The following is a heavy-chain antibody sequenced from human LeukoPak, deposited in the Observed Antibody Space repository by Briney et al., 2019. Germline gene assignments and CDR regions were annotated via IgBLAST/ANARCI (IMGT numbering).Heavy chain of an antibody. J-gene: IGHJ4*02. CDR2: ISRSSSYI. Sequence: GGSLRLSCVASGFTFSSYSMNWVRQAPGKGLEWVSSISRSSSYINYADSLKGRFTISRDNAKNSVYLQMNSLRAEDTAVYYCARVYQGVAIFDGIDYWGQGTLVIVSS. CDR3: ARVYQGVAIFDGIDY. D-gene: IGHD3-3*01. CDR1: GFTFSSYS. V-gene: IGHV3-21*01.